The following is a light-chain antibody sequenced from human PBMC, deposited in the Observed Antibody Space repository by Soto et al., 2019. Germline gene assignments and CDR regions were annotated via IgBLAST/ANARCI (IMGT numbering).Light chain of an antibody. CDR1: QSVSSN. Sequence: ETVMTQSPATLSVSPGERATLSCRASQSVSSNLAWYRQKPGQAPRLLIYGASTRATGIPARFSGSGSGTEFTLTISSLQSEDFAVHYCQQYNNWPRTFGQGTKVEIK. V-gene: IGKV3-15*01. CDR2: GAS. J-gene: IGKJ1*01. CDR3: QQYNNWPRT.